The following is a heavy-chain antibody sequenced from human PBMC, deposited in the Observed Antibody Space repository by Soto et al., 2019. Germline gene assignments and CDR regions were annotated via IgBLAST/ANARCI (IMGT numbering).Heavy chain of an antibody. D-gene: IGHD3-22*01. CDR3: ARDGDSSGYYSAY. CDR1: GGSISSYY. CDR2: IYYSGST. Sequence: QVQLQESGPGLVKPSETLSLTCTVSGGSISSYYWSWIRQPPGKGLEWIGYIYYSGSTQYNPSLTSRVTISVDKYKSQFSLKLRSVPAADPAVYYCARDGDSSGYYSAYWGQGTLVTVSS. V-gene: IGHV4-59*01. J-gene: IGHJ4*02.